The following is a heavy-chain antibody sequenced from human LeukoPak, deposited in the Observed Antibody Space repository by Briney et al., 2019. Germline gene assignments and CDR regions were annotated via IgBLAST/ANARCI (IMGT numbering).Heavy chain of an antibody. Sequence: SETLSLTCVVYGGSFSGYYWSWIRQPPGKGLEWIGEINHSGSTNYNPSLKSRVTISVDTSKNQFSLKLSSVTAADTAVYYCARVSLENVFSYNWFDPWGQGTLVTVSS. J-gene: IGHJ5*02. CDR2: INHSGST. V-gene: IGHV4-34*01. CDR1: GGSFSGYY. D-gene: IGHD3-16*01. CDR3: ARVSLENVFSYNWFDP.